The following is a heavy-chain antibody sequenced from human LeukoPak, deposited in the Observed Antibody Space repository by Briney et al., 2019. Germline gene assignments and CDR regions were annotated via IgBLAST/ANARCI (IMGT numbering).Heavy chain of an antibody. Sequence: SETLSLTCPVSGGSISSSSYCWGWIRQPPGKGLEWIGSITYSGSTNYNPSLKSRVTISVDTSRNQFSLKLTSVTAADTAVYYCASQGAMVPNWFDPWGQGTLVTVSS. D-gene: IGHD3-10*01. V-gene: IGHV4-39*01. CDR2: ITYSGST. CDR3: ASQGAMVPNWFDP. CDR1: GGSISSSSYC. J-gene: IGHJ5*02.